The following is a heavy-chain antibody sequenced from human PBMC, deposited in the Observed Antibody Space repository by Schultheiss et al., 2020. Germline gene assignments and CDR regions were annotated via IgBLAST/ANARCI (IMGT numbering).Heavy chain of an antibody. CDR2: IYHSGST. D-gene: IGHD3-10*01. CDR1: GGSISSSNW. CDR3: ARTLGFGELTYAFDI. Sequence: SETLSLTCAVSGGSISSSNWWSWVRQPPGKGLEWIGEIYHSGSTNYNPSLKSRVTISVDKSKNQFSLKLSSVTAADTAVYYCARTLGFGELTYAFDIWGQGTMVTVSS. J-gene: IGHJ3*02. V-gene: IGHV4-4*02.